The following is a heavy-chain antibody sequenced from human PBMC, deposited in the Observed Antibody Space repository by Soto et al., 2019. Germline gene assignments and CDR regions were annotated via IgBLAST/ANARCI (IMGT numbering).Heavy chain of an antibody. D-gene: IGHD2-21*02. CDR3: AVGGGDCYCSYYGMGV. V-gene: IGHV1-69*12. CDR2: IIPIFGTA. CDR1: GGTFSNYA. Sequence: QVQLVQAGAEVKEPGSSVKVSCKASGGTFSNYAFNWVRQAPGQGLEWMGGIIPIFGTANYAQKFLGRVTITADESTSTAYMELSRQRSEGTAMYYCAVGGGDCYCSYYGMGVWGQGPKVTVSS. J-gene: IGHJ6*02.